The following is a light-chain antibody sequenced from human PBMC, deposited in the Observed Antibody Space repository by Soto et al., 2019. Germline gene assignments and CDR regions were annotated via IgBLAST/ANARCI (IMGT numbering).Light chain of an antibody. J-gene: IGLJ2*01. V-gene: IGLV2-14*03. CDR1: SSDIGAYNY. CDR3: TSWTTSTTMI. Sequence: QSVLTQPASVSGSPGQSITVSCTGTSSDIGAYNYVSWYQQHPGKAPKLMIYDVNIRPSGVSNRLSDSKSGNTASLTISGLHAQDEADYYCTSWTTSTTMIFGGGTKVTVL. CDR2: DVN.